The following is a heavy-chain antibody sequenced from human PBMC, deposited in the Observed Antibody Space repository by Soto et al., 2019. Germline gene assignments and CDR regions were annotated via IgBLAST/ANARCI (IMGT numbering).Heavy chain of an antibody. CDR3: AKGYSGYDSPGNY. J-gene: IGHJ4*02. V-gene: IGHV3-23*01. CDR1: GFTFSSYA. D-gene: IGHD5-12*01. CDR2: ISGSGGST. Sequence: GGSLRLSCAASGFTFSSYAMSWVRQSPGKGLEWVSAISGSGGSTYYADSVKGRFTISRDNSKNTLYLQMNSLRAEDTAVYYCAKGYSGYDSPGNYWGQGTLVTVSS.